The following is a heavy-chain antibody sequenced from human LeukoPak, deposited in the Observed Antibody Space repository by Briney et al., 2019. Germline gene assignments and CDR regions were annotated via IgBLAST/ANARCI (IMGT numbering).Heavy chain of an antibody. CDR3: TRDQEGSDY. V-gene: IGHV3-48*01. Sequence: GGSLRLSCAASGFTFSNYAMHWMRQAPGKGLEWVSYITRSSSAKYYADSVKGRFTISRDNAENSLYLQMNSLRVEDTAVYYCTRDQEGSDYWGQGTLVTVSP. CDR2: ITRSSSAK. J-gene: IGHJ4*02. CDR1: GFTFSNYA.